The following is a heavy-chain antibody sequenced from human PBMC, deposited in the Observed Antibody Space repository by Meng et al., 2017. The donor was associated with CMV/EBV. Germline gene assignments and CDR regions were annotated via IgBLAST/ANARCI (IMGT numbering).Heavy chain of an antibody. D-gene: IGHD1-26*01. CDR3: ARVRSEVGALWGLWTSFDP. V-gene: IGHV1-69*02. CDR1: GGTFSSYT. Sequence: KISCAASGGTFSSYTISWVRQAPGQGLEWMGRIIPILGIANYAQKFQGRVTITADKSTSTAYMELSSLRSEDTAVYYCARVRSEVGALWGLWTSFDPWGQGTLVTVSS. J-gene: IGHJ5*02. CDR2: IIPILGIA.